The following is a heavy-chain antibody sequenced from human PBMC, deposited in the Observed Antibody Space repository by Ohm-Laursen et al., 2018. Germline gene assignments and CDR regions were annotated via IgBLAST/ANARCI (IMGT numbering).Heavy chain of an antibody. Sequence: SLRLSCSASGFTFTSYWMSWVRQAPGKGLEWVSTITDSGADTYYAASVKGRFTISRDNYRNILSLQLNSLRAEDTALYYCAKRTGTASGSSDSWGQGTLVTVSS. V-gene: IGHV3-23*01. D-gene: IGHD5-18*01. CDR1: GFTFTSYW. CDR2: ITDSGADT. CDR3: AKRTGTASGSSDS. J-gene: IGHJ4*02.